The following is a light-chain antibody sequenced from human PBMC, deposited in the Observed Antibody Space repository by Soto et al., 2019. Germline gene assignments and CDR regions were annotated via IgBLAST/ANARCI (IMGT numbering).Light chain of an antibody. J-gene: IGKJ1*01. CDR2: GAS. V-gene: IGKV3-20*01. CDR1: QSLSDTY. CDR3: QQYGSSLP. Sequence: EFVLTQSPGTLSLSPGERATLSCRASQSLSDTYLAWYQQKPGQAPRLLIYGASSRATGIPDRFSGSGSGPDFTLTISRLEPEDFAVYYCQQYGSSLPFGQGTKVEVK.